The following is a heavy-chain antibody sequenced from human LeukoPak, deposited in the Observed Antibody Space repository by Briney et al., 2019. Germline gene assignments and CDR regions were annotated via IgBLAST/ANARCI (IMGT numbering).Heavy chain of an antibody. J-gene: IGHJ4*02. CDR3: EGGALDY. D-gene: IGHD3-16*01. V-gene: IGHV3-30*03. Sequence: TGGSLRLSCAAPGFTFSSYGMHWVRQAPGKGLEWVAVISYDGSNKYYADSVKGRFTISRDNSKNTLYLQMNSLRAEDTAVYYCEGGALDYWGQGSLVAVSS. CDR1: GFTFSSYG. CDR2: ISYDGSNK.